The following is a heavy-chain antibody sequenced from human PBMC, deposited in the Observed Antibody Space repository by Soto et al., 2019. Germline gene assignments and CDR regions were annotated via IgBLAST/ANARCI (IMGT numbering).Heavy chain of an antibody. D-gene: IGHD3-16*02. CDR1: GYTFTSYG. CDR2: FDPEDGET. CDR3: ATDYRD. V-gene: IGHV1-24*01. Sequence: ASVKVSCKASGYTFTSYGISWVRQAPGKGLEWTGGFDPEDGETIYAQKFQGRVTMTEDTSTDTAYMELSSLRSEDTAVYYCATDYRDWGQGTLVTVAS. J-gene: IGHJ4*02.